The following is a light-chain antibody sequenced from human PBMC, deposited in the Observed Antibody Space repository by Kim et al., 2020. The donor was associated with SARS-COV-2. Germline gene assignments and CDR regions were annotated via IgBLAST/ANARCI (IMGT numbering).Light chain of an antibody. CDR1: SGGIASNY. CDR3: QSYDNNNQV. Sequence: NFMLTQPHSVSESPGKTITISCTRSSGGIASNYVQWYQQRPGSAPTTVIYEDNQRPSGVPDRFSGSIDSSSNSTSLTISGLKTEDEGDYYCQSYDNNNQVFGGGTQLTVL. V-gene: IGLV6-57*04. CDR2: EDN. J-gene: IGLJ2*01.